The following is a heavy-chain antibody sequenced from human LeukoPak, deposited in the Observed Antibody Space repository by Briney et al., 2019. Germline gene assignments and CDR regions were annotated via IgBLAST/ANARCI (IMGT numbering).Heavy chain of an antibody. Sequence: AGGSLRLSCAASGFTFSSYWMSWVRQAPGKGLEWVANIKQDGSEKYYVDSVKGRFTISRDNAKNSLYLQMNSLRAEDTAVYYCARGPQLGKIQQNFDYWGQGTLVTVSS. D-gene: IGHD7-27*01. CDR2: IKQDGSEK. V-gene: IGHV3-7*01. J-gene: IGHJ4*02. CDR3: ARGPQLGKIQQNFDY. CDR1: GFTFSSYW.